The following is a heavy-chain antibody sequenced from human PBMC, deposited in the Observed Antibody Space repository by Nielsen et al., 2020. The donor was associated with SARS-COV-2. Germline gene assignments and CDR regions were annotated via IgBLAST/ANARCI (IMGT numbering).Heavy chain of an antibody. Sequence: GSLRLSCTVSGGSISTYYWSWIRQPPGKGLEWIGYIFYSGTTSGSTNYNPSLKGRVTISIDTSKNQFSLKLSSVTAADTALYYCARESGWLQSFDYWGQGTLVTVSS. CDR1: GGSISTYY. CDR2: IFYSGTTSGST. J-gene: IGHJ4*02. CDR3: ARESGWLQSFDY. V-gene: IGHV4-59*01. D-gene: IGHD5-24*01.